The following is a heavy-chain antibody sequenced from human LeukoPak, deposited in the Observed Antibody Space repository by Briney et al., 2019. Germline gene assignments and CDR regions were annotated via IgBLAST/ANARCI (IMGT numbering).Heavy chain of an antibody. V-gene: IGHV3-7*01. CDR3: ARDWLAGNPYHAFDL. J-gene: IGHJ3*01. CDR2: IKEDGSEE. CDR1: GFTFSSYW. Sequence: PGGSLRLSCAASGFTFSSYWMSWVRQAPGKELECVANIKEDGSEEYYVDSVKGRFSISRDNAKNSLYLQMNSLRAEDTAVYYCARDWLAGNPYHAFDLWGKGTMVTVSS. D-gene: IGHD3-22*01.